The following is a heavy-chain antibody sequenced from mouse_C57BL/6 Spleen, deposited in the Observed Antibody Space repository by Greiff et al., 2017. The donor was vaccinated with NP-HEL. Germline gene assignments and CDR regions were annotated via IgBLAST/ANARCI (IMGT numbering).Heavy chain of an antibody. CDR1: GYTFTSYW. D-gene: IGHD2-4*01. V-gene: IGHV1-72*01. CDR2: IDPNSGGT. J-gene: IGHJ1*03. Sequence: QVQLKQPGAELVKPGASVKLSCKASGYTFTSYWMHWVKQRPGRGLEWIGRIDPNSGGTKYNEKFKSKATLTVDKPSSTAYMQLSSLTSEDSAVYYCARRGLYDYDGYWYFDVWGTGTTVTVSS. CDR3: ARRGLYDYDGYWYFDV.